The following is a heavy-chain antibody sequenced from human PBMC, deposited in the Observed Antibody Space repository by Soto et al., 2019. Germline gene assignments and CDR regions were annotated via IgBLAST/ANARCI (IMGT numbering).Heavy chain of an antibody. V-gene: IGHV3-30-3*01. CDR2: ISYDGSNK. J-gene: IGHJ6*02. Sequence: QVQLVESGGGVVQPGRSLRLSCAASGFTFSSYAMHWVRQAPGKGLEWVAVISYDGSNKYYADSVKGRFTISRDNSKNTLYLQMNSLRAEDTAVYYCARGREGLWFGVPYYYGMDVWGQGTTVTVSS. D-gene: IGHD3-10*01. CDR1: GFTFSSYA. CDR3: ARGREGLWFGVPYYYGMDV.